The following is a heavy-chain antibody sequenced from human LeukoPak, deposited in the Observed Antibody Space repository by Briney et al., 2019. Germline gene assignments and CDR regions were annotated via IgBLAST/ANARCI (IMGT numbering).Heavy chain of an antibody. Sequence: SETLSLTCTVSGGSISSYYWSWIRQPPGKGLEWIGYIYYSGSTNYNPSLKSRVTISVDTSKNQFSLKLSSVTAADTAVYYCARVSPPAATYYYGMDVWGQGTTVTVSS. CDR3: ARVSPPAATYYYGMDV. CDR1: GGSISSYY. D-gene: IGHD2-2*01. V-gene: IGHV4-59*12. CDR2: IYYSGST. J-gene: IGHJ6*02.